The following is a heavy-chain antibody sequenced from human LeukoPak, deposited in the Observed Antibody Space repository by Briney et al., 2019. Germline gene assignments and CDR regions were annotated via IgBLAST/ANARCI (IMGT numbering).Heavy chain of an antibody. D-gene: IGHD6-19*01. CDR3: ARVHSSGWYYYYGMDV. V-gene: IGHV4-34*01. CDR1: GGSFSGYY. J-gene: IGHJ6*02. Sequence: PSETLSLTCAVYGGSFSGYYWSWIRQPPGKGLEWIGEINHSGSTNYNPPLKSRVTISVDTSKNQSSLKLSSVTAADTAVYYCARVHSSGWYYYYGMDVWGQGTTVTVSS. CDR2: INHSGST.